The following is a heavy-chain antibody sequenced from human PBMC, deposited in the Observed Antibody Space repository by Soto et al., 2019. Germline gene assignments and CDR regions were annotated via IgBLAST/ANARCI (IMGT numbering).Heavy chain of an antibody. CDR2: INAGNGNT. V-gene: IGHV1-3*01. Sequence: ASVKVSCKASGYTFTSYAMHWVRQAPGQRLEWMGWINAGNGNTKYSQKFQGRVTITRDTSASTAYMELSSLRSEDTAVYYCARDRSPSGFWSGYYGLNHYYGLDVWGQGTTVTVSS. CDR3: ARDRSPSGFWSGYYGLNHYYGLDV. CDR1: GYTFTSYA. D-gene: IGHD3-3*01. J-gene: IGHJ6*02.